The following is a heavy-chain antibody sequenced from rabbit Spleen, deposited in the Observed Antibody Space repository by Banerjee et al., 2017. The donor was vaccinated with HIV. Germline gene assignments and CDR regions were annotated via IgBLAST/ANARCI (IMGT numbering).Heavy chain of an antibody. V-gene: IGHV1S40*01. CDR1: GFSFSYSDY. CDR2: IGAGVTYTT. CDR3: ARGSATMTMVITGYYLSL. D-gene: IGHD2-1*01. J-gene: IGHJ6*01. Sequence: QSLEESGGDLVKPGASLTLTCTASGFSFSYSDYMCWVRQPPGKGPEWIACIGAGVTYTTYYATWAKGRFTISKTSSTTVTLQMTSLTAADTATYFCARGSATMTMVITGYYLSLWGPGTLVTVS.